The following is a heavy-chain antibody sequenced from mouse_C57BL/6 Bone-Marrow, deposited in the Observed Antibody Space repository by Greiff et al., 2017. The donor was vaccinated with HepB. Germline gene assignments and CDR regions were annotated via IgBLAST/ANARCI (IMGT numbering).Heavy chain of an antibody. CDR1: GFTFSNYW. V-gene: IGHV6-3*01. D-gene: IGHD2-1*01. CDR2: IRLKSDNYAT. CDR3: TVRLWYPYYYAMDY. Sequence: DVQLVESGGGLVQPGGSMKLSCVASGFTFSNYWMNWVRQSPEKGLEWVAQIRLKSDNYATHYAESVKGRFTISRDDSKSSVYLQMNNLRAEDTGIYYCTVRLWYPYYYAMDYWGQGTSVTVSS. J-gene: IGHJ4*01.